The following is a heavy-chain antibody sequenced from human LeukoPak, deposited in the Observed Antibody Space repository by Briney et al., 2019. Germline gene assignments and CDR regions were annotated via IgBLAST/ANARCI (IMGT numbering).Heavy chain of an antibody. CDR2: IFPSGGEI. CDR3: ATVQREYYYDSSGIMGN. CDR1: GFTFSTFA. D-gene: IGHD3-22*01. Sequence: GGSLRLSCAASGFTFSTFAMIWVRQPPGKGLEWVSSIFPSGGEIHYADSVRGRFTISRDNSKNTLYLQMDSLRAEDTAVYYCATVQREYYYDSSGIMGNWGQGTLVTVSS. J-gene: IGHJ4*02. V-gene: IGHV3-23*01.